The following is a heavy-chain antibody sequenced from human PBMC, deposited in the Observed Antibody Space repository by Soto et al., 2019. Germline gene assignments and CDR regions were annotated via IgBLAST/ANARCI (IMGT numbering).Heavy chain of an antibody. CDR1: GGTFSSYA. CDR3: AREYCSSTSCYYFDY. J-gene: IGHJ4*02. D-gene: IGHD2-2*01. CDR2: IILIFGTA. Sequence: GASVKVSCKASGGTFSSYATSWVRQAPGQGLEWMGGIILIFGTANYAQKFQGRVTITADESTSTAYMELSSLRSEDTAVYYCAREYCSSTSCYYFDYWGQGTMATV. V-gene: IGHV1-69*13.